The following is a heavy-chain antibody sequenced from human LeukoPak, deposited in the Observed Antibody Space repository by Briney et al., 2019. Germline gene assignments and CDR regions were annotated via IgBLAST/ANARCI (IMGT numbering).Heavy chain of an antibody. Sequence: AGSLRLSCAASGFISSDYYMSWIRQAPGKGLEWISYITSSSTTYTNYAGSVKGRFTISRDNAKNSLYLQMNSLRSDDTAVYYCARHGSGSSFDYWGQGTLVTVSS. CDR1: GFISSDYY. J-gene: IGHJ4*02. D-gene: IGHD5-12*01. V-gene: IGHV3-11*03. CDR3: ARHGSGSSFDY. CDR2: ITSSSTTYT.